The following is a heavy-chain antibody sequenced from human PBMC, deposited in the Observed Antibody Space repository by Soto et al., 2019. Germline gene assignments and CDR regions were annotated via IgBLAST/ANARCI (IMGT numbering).Heavy chain of an antibody. CDR3: AKANAYGSGGDFDY. Sequence: EVQLLESGGGLVQPGGSRRLSCAASGFTYSSYAMSWVHQAPGKGLEWVSGISGSGGSTYYADSVKGRFTISRDNSKNTLYLQMNSLRAEDTAVYYCAKANAYGSGGDFDYWGQGTLVTVSS. CDR1: GFTYSSYA. D-gene: IGHD3-10*01. J-gene: IGHJ4*02. CDR2: ISGSGGST. V-gene: IGHV3-23*01.